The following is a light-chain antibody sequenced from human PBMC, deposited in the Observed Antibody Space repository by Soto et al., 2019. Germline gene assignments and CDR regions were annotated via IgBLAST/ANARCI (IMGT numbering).Light chain of an antibody. V-gene: IGKV3-15*01. CDR1: QSVSSN. CDR3: QQYNNWPYT. Sequence: EIVMTQSPATLSVSPGERATLSCRASQSVSSNLAWYQQKPGQAPRLLIYGASTRATGIPARFSGSGSGTAFTLTISSLQSEDFAVYYWQQYNNWPYTFGQGTKLEIK. J-gene: IGKJ2*01. CDR2: GAS.